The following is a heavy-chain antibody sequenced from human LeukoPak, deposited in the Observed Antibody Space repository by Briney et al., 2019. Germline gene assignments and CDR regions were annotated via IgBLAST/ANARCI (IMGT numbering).Heavy chain of an antibody. D-gene: IGHD2-15*01. CDR3: ARGRRSGGSCYSDY. CDR2: INPNSGGT. Sequence: GASVKVSCKASGYTFTGYYMHWVRQAPGQGLEWMGRINPNSGGTNYAQKFQGRVTMTRDTSISTAYMELSRLRSDDTAVYYCARGRRSGGSCYSDYWGQRTLVTVSS. CDR1: GYTFTGYY. J-gene: IGHJ4*02. V-gene: IGHV1-2*06.